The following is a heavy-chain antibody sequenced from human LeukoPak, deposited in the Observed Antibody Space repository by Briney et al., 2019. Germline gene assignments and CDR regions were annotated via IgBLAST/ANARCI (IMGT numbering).Heavy chain of an antibody. D-gene: IGHD5-18*01. Sequence: GGSLRLSCAASGFTFSSYGMHWVRQAPGKGLECVAVIWDDGSNKYYADSVKGRFTISRDNAKNSLYLQMNSLRAEDTAVYYCAREVRGYSYGNYYYYGMDVWGQGTTVTVSS. J-gene: IGHJ6*02. V-gene: IGHV3-33*01. CDR2: IWDDGSNK. CDR1: GFTFSSYG. CDR3: AREVRGYSYGNYYYYGMDV.